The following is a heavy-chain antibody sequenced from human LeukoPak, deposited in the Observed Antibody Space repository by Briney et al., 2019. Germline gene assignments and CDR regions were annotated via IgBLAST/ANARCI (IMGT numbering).Heavy chain of an antibody. CDR1: GGSFSGYY. J-gene: IGHJ5*02. V-gene: IGHV4-34*01. Sequence: SETLSLTCAVYGGSFSGYYWSWIRQPPGKGLEWIGEINHSGSTNYNTSLNSRVTISVDTSKKQFSLKLSSVTAADTAVYYCARRFRGSGSLFYQYNWFDPWGQGTLVTVSS. CDR3: ARRFRGSGSLFYQYNWFDP. D-gene: IGHD3-10*01. CDR2: INHSGST.